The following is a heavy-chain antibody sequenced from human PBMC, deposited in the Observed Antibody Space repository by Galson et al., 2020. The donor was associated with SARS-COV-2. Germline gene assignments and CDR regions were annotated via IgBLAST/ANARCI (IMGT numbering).Heavy chain of an antibody. CDR1: GFTFSRYG. J-gene: IGHJ6*03. D-gene: IGHD3-10*02. CDR2: SSAPT. CDR3: AKDFVRGIGYMDV. V-gene: IGHV3-23*01. Sequence: GESLKISCVASGFTFSRYGMSWVRQAPGQGLDWVATSSAPTYYADSVSRRFIISRDDSKNTLYLQMNGLSADDTAVYYCAKDFVRGIGYMDVWGAGTTVTVSS.